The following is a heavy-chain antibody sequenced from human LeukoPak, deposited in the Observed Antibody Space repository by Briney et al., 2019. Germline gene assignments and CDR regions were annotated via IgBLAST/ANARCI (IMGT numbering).Heavy chain of an antibody. CDR2: IIPITGAT. D-gene: IGHD1-1*01. V-gene: IGHV1-69*13. CDR3: ARALAERGYNDFFFGMDV. CDR1: GGTFSSYD. J-gene: IGHJ6*02. Sequence: SVKVSCKASGGTFSSYDVSWVRQAPGQGLEWMGVIIPITGATYYAQKFQGRVTITADDSTSTAYMELSSLRSEDTAVYFCARALAERGYNDFFFGMDVWGQGTTVTVSS.